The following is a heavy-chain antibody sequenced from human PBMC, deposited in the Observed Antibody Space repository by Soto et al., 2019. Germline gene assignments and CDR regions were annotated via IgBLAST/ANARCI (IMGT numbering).Heavy chain of an antibody. D-gene: IGHD3-22*01. J-gene: IGHJ4*02. V-gene: IGHV3-11*06. Sequence: GGSLRLSCAASGFTFSDYYMSWIRQAPGKGLEWVSYISSSSSYTNYADSVKGRFTISRDNAKNSLYLQMNSLRAEDTAVYYCARDSFHYDSSGYYFDYWGQGTLVTVSS. CDR1: GFTFSDYY. CDR3: ARDSFHYDSSGYYFDY. CDR2: ISSSSSYT.